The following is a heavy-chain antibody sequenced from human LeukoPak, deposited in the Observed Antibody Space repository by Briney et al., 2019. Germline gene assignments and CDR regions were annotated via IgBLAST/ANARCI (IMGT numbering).Heavy chain of an antibody. CDR2: IIPIFGTA. V-gene: IGHV1-69*05. J-gene: IGHJ4*02. CDR3: ASTEGYCSGGSCLTFDY. D-gene: IGHD2-15*01. CDR1: GGTFSSYA. Sequence: SVKVSCKASGGTFSSYAISWVRQAPGQGLEWMGGIIPIFGTANYAQKFQGRVTITTDESTSTAYMELSSLRSEDTAVYYCASTEGYCSGGSCLTFDYWGQGTLVTVSS.